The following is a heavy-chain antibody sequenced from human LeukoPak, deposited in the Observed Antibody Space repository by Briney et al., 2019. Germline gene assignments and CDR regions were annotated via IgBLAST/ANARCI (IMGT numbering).Heavy chain of an antibody. CDR3: ASQGLGFSFDI. CDR2: ISSSSSTI. CDR1: GFTFSSYS. V-gene: IGHV3-48*01. D-gene: IGHD2/OR15-2a*01. J-gene: IGHJ3*02. Sequence: LPGGSLRLSCAASGFTFSSYSMNWVRQAPGKGLEWVSYISSSSSTIYYADSVKGRFTISRDNAKNSLYLQMNSLRAEDTAVYYCASQGLGFSFDIWGQGTMVTVSS.